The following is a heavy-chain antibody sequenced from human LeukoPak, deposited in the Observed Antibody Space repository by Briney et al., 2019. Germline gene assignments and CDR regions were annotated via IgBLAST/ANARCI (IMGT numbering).Heavy chain of an antibody. CDR1: GFTFSNAW. CDR2: MYLSGTT. V-gene: IGHV4-4*02. CDR3: AGLVGRYSSGLYYYYFDY. J-gene: IGHJ4*02. Sequence: TGGSLRLSCAASGFTFSNAWMSWVRQPPGKGLEWIGEMYLSGTTHSNPSVKSRVTISIDKSKNQFFLNLSSVTAADTAVYYCAGLVGRYSSGLYYYYFDYWGQGTLVTVSS. D-gene: IGHD3-22*01.